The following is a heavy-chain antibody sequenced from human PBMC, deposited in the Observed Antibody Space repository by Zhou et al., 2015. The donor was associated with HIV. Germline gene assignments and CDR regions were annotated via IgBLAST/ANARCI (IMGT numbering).Heavy chain of an antibody. Sequence: QVQLVQSGAEVKKPGSSVKVSCKASGGTFSSYTISWVRQAPGQGLEWMGRIIPILGIANYAQKFQGRVTITADKSTSTAYMELSSLRSEDTAVYYCASPGSAYGMDVWGQGTTVTVSS. V-gene: IGHV1-69*02. CDR2: IIPILGIA. CDR1: GGTFSSYT. J-gene: IGHJ6*02. CDR3: ASPGSAYGMDV.